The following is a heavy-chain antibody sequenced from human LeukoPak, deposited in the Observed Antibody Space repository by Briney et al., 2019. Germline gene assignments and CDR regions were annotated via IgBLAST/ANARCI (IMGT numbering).Heavy chain of an antibody. Sequence: EASVKVSCKASGYTFTDYYIHWVRQAPGQGVEWMGRIDPDSGVTNSAQNFQGRVTMTRDTSITTAYMELSGLRSDDTAVYYCARDQARTTTWYLYMNYWGQGTLVTVSS. CDR2: IDPDSGVT. CDR3: ARDQARTTTWYLYMNY. D-gene: IGHD3/OR15-3a*01. CDR1: GYTFTDYY. J-gene: IGHJ4*02. V-gene: IGHV1-2*06.